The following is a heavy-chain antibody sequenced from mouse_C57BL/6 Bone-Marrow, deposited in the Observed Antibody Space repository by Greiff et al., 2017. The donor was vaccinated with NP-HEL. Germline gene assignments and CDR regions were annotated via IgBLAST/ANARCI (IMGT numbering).Heavy chain of an antibody. D-gene: IGHD1-1*01. CDR2: IYPRSGNT. CDR1: GYTFTSYG. CDR3: AREEITPAWFAY. Sequence: QVQLQQSGAELARPGASVKLSCKASGYTFTSYGISWVKQRTGQGLEWIGEIYPRSGNTYYNEKFKGKATLTADKSSSTAYMELRSLTSEDSAVYFCAREEITPAWFAYWGQGTLVTVSA. J-gene: IGHJ3*01. V-gene: IGHV1-81*01.